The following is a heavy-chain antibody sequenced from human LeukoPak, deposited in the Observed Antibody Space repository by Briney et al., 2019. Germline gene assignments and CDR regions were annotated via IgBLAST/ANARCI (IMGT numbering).Heavy chain of an antibody. CDR1: GDSISSSSYY. J-gene: IGHJ4*02. CDR3: ARQQLVCDY. CDR2: IYYSGST. D-gene: IGHD6-6*01. Sequence: SETLSLTCTVSGDSISSSSYYWGWIRQPPGKGLEWIGSIYYSGSTYYNPSLKSRVTISIDTSKNQFSLKLNSVTAADTAVYYCARQQLVCDYWGQGTLVTVSS. V-gene: IGHV4-39*01.